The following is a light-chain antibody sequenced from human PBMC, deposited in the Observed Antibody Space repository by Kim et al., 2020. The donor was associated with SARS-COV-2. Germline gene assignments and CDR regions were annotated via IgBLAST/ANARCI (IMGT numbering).Light chain of an antibody. V-gene: IGKV1-5*03. J-gene: IGKJ2*01. CDR3: QEYNDSQYT. CDR1: QSINNW. Sequence: SASVGDRVTITCWASQSINNWLAWYQQKPGKTPKLLIYKASILETGVPSRFSGSGSGTEFTLTISSLQPDDFATYYCQEYNDSQYTFGQGTKLEI. CDR2: KAS.